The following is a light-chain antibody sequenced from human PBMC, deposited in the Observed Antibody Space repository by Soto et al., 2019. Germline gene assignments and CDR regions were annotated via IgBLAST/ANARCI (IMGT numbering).Light chain of an antibody. J-gene: IGKJ2*01. CDR2: GAS. CDR1: RSVTSNY. Sequence: EIVLTQSPGTLSLFPGERATLSCRASRSVTSNYLGWYQQKPGQAPRLLIYGASSRATGIPDRFSGSGSGTDFTLAVSRLEPEDFALYYCQQYASSPFTFGQGTKLEI. CDR3: QQYASSPFT. V-gene: IGKV3-20*01.